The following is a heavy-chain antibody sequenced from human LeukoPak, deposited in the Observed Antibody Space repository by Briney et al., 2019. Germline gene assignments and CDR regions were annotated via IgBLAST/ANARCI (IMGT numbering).Heavy chain of an antibody. J-gene: IGHJ4*02. D-gene: IGHD3-10*01. CDR1: GGSISSGGYY. Sequence: SETLSLTCTVSGGSISSGGYYWAWVRQPPGKGLEWIGSICFSRTTYYNPSLKSRVTMSIDTSKNHFSLKVASVTAADTAVYYCGRHFPETGRDEQPLEYWGQGSLFTVSS. CDR2: ICFSRTT. CDR3: GRHFPETGRDEQPLEY. V-gene: IGHV4-39*01.